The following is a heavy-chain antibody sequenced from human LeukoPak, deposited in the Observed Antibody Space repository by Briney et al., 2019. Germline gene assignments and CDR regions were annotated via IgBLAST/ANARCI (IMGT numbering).Heavy chain of an antibody. CDR1: GGTFSSYA. CDR2: IIPIFGTA. CDR3: AIPESHTEVYYGMDV. V-gene: IGHV1-69*13. J-gene: IGHJ6*02. Sequence: GASVKVSCKASGGTFSSYAISWVRQAPGQGLEWMGGIIPIFGTANYAPKFQGRVTITADESTSTAYMELSSLRSEDTAVYYCAIPESHTEVYYGMDVWGQGTTVTVSS.